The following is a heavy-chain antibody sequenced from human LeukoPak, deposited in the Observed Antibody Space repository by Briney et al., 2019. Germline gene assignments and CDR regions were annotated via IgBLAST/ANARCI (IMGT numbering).Heavy chain of an antibody. J-gene: IGHJ6*03. CDR3: ARGGYSRTYYYYYMDV. CDR2: ISAYNGNT. CDR1: GYTFTSYG. V-gene: IGHV1-18*01. D-gene: IGHD6-13*01. Sequence: ASVKVSCKASGYTFTSYGISWVRQAPGQGLEWMGWISAYNGNTNYAQKLQGRVTMTTDTSTSTDYMELSRLRSDDTAVYYCARGGYSRTYYYYYMDVWGKGTTVTISS.